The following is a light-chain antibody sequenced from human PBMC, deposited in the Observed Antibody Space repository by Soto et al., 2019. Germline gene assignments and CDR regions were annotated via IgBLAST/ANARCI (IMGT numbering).Light chain of an antibody. CDR3: QQYNNWPPWT. CDR1: QSVSSN. Sequence: EIVMTQSPATLSVSPGERATLSCRASQSVSSNLAWYQQKPGQAPRLLIYGASTRATGIPARFSGSRSGTEFTLTISSLQSEDVAFYYCQQYNNWPPWTFGQGTKLEI. J-gene: IGKJ2*02. CDR2: GAS. V-gene: IGKV3-15*01.